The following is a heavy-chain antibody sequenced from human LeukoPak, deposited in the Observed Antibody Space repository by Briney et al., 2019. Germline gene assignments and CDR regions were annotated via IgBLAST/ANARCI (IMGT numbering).Heavy chain of an antibody. CDR2: IYYSGST. J-gene: IGHJ4*02. V-gene: IGHV4-59*08. Sequence: SETLSLTCTVSGGSISSYYWSWIRQPPGKGLEWIGYIYYSGSTNYNPSLKSRVTISVDTSKNQFSLKLSSVTAADTAVYYCARHSDTAMVTDYWGQGTLVTVSS. CDR3: ARHSDTAMVTDY. D-gene: IGHD5-18*01. CDR1: GGSISSYY.